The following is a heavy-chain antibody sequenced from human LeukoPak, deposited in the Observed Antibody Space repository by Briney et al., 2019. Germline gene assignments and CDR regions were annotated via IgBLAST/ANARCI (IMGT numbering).Heavy chain of an antibody. CDR1: GGSFSDYY. V-gene: IGHV4-34*01. CDR3: TRGPPSRGFTYGPPRDGIDV. D-gene: IGHD5-18*01. CDR2: LSLSGST. J-gene: IGHJ6*04. Sequence: SETLSLTCAVYGGSFSDYYWSWIRQPPGKGLEWIGELSLSGSTNYNPSLKSRVTISADTSKNQLSLKVNSVIAADTAVYYCTRGPPSRGFTYGPPRDGIDVCAKGTTVIVSS.